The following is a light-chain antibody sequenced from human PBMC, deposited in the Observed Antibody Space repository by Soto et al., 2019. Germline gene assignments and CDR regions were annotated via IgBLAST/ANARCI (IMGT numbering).Light chain of an antibody. CDR2: KAS. CDR3: QQYKTYLWT. Sequence: DIQMTQSPSTLSASVGDRVTITCRASQSVSSWLAWYQQKPGKAPKLLIHKASTLQSGAPSRLSGSESGTEFTLTISSLQPDDSATYYCQQYKTYLWTFGQGTKVEIK. CDR1: QSVSSW. J-gene: IGKJ1*01. V-gene: IGKV1-5*03.